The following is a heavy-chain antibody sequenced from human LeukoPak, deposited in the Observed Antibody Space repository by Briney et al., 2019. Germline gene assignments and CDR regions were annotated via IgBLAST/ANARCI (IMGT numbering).Heavy chain of an antibody. CDR1: GGSFSGYY. J-gene: IGHJ4*02. V-gene: IGHV4-34*01. CDR3: ARPNTAMVPYYFDY. CDR2: INHSGST. Sequence: SETLSLTCAVYGGSFSGYYWSWLRQPPGKGLEWIGEINHSGSTNYNPSLKSRVTISVDTSKNQFSLKLSSVTAADTAVYYCARPNTAMVPYYFDYWGQGTLVTVSS. D-gene: IGHD5-18*01.